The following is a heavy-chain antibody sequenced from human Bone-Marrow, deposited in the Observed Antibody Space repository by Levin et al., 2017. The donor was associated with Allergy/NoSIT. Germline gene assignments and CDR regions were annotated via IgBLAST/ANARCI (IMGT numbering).Heavy chain of an antibody. V-gene: IGHV3-30-3*01. D-gene: IGHD2-8*01. CDR1: GFTFSSYA. Sequence: PGESLKISCAASGFTFSSYAMHWVRQAPGKGLEWVAVISYDGSNKYYADSVKGRFTISRDNSKNTLYLQMNSLRAEDTAVYYCARPNVGYYYGMDVWGQGTTVTVSS. J-gene: IGHJ6*02. CDR2: ISYDGSNK. CDR3: ARPNVGYYYGMDV.